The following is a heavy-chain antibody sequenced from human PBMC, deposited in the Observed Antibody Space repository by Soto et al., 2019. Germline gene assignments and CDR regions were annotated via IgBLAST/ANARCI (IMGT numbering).Heavy chain of an antibody. Sequence: SETLSLTCTVSGGSISSYYWSWIRQPPGKGLEWIGYIYYSGSTNYTPSLKSRVTISVDTSKNQFSLKLSSVTAADTAVYYCARQWELPYYYYGMDVWGQGTTVTVSS. CDR3: ARQWELPYYYYGMDV. D-gene: IGHD1-26*01. V-gene: IGHV4-59*08. CDR1: GGSISSYY. CDR2: IYYSGST. J-gene: IGHJ6*02.